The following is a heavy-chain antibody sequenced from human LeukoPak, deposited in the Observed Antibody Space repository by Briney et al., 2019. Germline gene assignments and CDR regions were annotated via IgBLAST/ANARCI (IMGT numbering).Heavy chain of an antibody. J-gene: IGHJ4*02. Sequence: SQTLSLTCTVSGGSISSGDYYWSWIRQPTGKGLEWIGYIYYSGSTYYNPSLKSRVTISVDTSKNQFSLKLSSVTAADTAVYYCAMGWAIFGVVTKGGFDYWGQGTLVTVSS. CDR3: AMGWAIFGVVTKGGFDY. V-gene: IGHV4-30-4*01. CDR1: GGSISSGDYY. D-gene: IGHD3-3*01. CDR2: IYYSGST.